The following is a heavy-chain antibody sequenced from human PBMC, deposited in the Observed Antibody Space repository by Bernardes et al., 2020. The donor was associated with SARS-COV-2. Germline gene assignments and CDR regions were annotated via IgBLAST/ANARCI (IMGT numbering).Heavy chain of an antibody. Sequence: GSLRLSCAASGFTFSSYAKNWVRQAPGKGLEWVAALSGSGDGSYYAGSVNGRCVIARDNSKNTLFLHLYRLRAEDMAIYYCATDLSFDILTGPIYWGLGTLVTVSS. J-gene: IGHJ4*02. V-gene: IGHV3-23*01. D-gene: IGHD3-9*01. CDR3: ATDLSFDILTGPIY. CDR1: GFTFSSYA. CDR2: LSGSGDGS.